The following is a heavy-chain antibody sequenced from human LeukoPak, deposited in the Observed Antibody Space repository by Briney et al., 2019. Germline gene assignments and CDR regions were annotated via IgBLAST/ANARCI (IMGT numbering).Heavy chain of an antibody. CDR1: GGSISSSSYY. CDR3: ARRLGYCSSTSCYAFDY. D-gene: IGHD2-2*03. J-gene: IGHJ4*02. V-gene: IGHV4-39*01. Sequence: SETLSPTCTVSGGSISSSSYYWGWIRQPPGKGLEWIGSIYYSGSTYYNPSLKSRVTISVDTSKNQFSLKLSSVTAADTAVYYCARRLGYCSSTSCYAFDYWGQGTLVTVSS. CDR2: IYYSGST.